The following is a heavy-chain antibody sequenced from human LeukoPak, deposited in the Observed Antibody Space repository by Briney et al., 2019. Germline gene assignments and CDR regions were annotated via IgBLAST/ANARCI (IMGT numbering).Heavy chain of an antibody. J-gene: IGHJ6*03. CDR1: GFTFSDYY. V-gene: IGHV3-11*04. D-gene: IGHD3-3*01. CDR2: ISSSGSTI. Sequence: GGSLRLSCAASGFTFSDYYMSWIRQAPGKGLEWVSYISSSGSTIYYADSVKGRFTISRDNAKNSLYLQMNSLRAEDTAVYYCARASPTIFGVVIPYYYYYMDVWGKGTTVTVSS. CDR3: ARASPTIFGVVIPYYYYYMDV.